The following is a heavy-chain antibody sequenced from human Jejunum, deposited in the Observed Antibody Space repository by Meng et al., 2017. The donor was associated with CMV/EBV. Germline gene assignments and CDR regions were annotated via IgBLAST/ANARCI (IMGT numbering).Heavy chain of an antibody. CDR2: IFGTDNT. CDR1: GFRLSSNF. Sequence: SLRLSCAVSGFRLSSNFMSWVRQAPGKGLEWVSVIFGTDNTNYADSVKGRFTISRDNSKNTVFLQMNSLRAEDTAVYYCARDSELGWGQGTMVTVSS. CDR3: ARDSELG. V-gene: IGHV3-66*03. J-gene: IGHJ3*01. D-gene: IGHD3-16*01.